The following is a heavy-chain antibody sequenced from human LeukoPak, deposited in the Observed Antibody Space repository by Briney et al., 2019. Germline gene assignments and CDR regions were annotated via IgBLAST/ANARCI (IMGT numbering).Heavy chain of an antibody. CDR2: IYYSGST. CDR3: TRAPDIAGAGYYFDY. V-gene: IGHV4-59*12. J-gene: IGHJ4*02. Sequence: PSETLSLTCTVSGGSTSSYYWSWTRQPPGKGLEWIGYIYYSGSTNYNPSLMSRVTISVDASKNQFSLKLSSVTAADTAVYYCTRAPDIAGAGYYFDYWGQGSLVTVSS. D-gene: IGHD6-13*01. CDR1: GGSTSSYY.